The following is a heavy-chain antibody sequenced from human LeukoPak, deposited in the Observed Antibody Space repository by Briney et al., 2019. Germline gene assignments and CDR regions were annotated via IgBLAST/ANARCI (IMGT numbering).Heavy chain of an antibody. CDR1: GGSFSGYY. CDR2: INHSGST. D-gene: IGHD3-9*01. V-gene: IGHV4-34*01. J-gene: IGHJ3*02. Sequence: SETLSLTCAVYGGSFSGYYWSWIRQPPGKGLEWIGEINHSGSTNYNPSLKSRVTISVDTSKNQFSLKLSSVTAADTAVYYCARGPGADYDILTGYYPDDAFDIWGQGTMVTVSS. CDR3: ARGPGADYDILTGYYPDDAFDI.